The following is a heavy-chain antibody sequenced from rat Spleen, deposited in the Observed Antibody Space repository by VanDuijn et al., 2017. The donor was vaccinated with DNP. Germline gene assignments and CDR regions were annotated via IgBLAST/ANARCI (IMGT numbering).Heavy chain of an antibody. D-gene: IGHD1-2*01. CDR2: ISHSDGIT. CDR1: EFTFSNSD. Sequence: EVQLVENGGGLVQPGRSLKLSCAASEFTFSNSDVAWVRQAPTRGLEWVAMISHSDGITYYPDSVKGRFTISRDNAESSLYLEMNSLRSDDTATYYCVRDSSSAYWGQGVMVTVSS. V-gene: IGHV5-19*01. J-gene: IGHJ2*01. CDR3: VRDSSSAY.